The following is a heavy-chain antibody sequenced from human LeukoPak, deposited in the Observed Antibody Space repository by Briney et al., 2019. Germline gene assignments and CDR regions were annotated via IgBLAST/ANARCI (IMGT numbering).Heavy chain of an antibody. CDR3: ASNTPVVVVANSPHYYYGMDV. V-gene: IGHV1-18*01. J-gene: IGHJ6*02. CDR1: GYTFTSYG. CDR2: ISAYNGNT. D-gene: IGHD2-15*01. Sequence: ASVKVSCKASGYTFTSYGISWVRQAPGQGLEWMGWISAYNGNTNYAQKLQGRVAMTTDTSTSTAYMELRSLRSDDTAVYYCASNTPVVVVANSPHYYYGMDVWGQGTTVTVSS.